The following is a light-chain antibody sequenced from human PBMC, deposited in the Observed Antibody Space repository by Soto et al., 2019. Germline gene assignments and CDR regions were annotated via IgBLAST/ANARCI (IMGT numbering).Light chain of an antibody. CDR3: ASWDDSLNGLL. CDR2: DNN. V-gene: IGLV1-44*01. Sequence: QSVLTQPPSASGTPGQRVTISCSGSSSNIGINAVNWYQQLPGTAPKLLMYDNNQRPSGVPDRVSGSKSGTSASLAISGLQSDDEADYYCASWDDSLNGLLFGTRTKLTVL. J-gene: IGLJ1*01. CDR1: SSNIGINA.